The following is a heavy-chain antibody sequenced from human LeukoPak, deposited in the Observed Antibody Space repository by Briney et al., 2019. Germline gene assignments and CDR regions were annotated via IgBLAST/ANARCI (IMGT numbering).Heavy chain of an antibody. CDR2: ISGSSSYI. CDR3: ARDPYSSGWYKDAFDI. CDR1: GFTFSSYS. D-gene: IGHD6-19*01. V-gene: IGHV3-21*01. J-gene: IGHJ3*02. Sequence: GRSLRLSCAASGFTFSSYSMNWVRQAPGKGLEWVSSISGSSSYINYADSVKGRFTISRDNAQNSLFLQLNSLRAEDTAVYYCARDPYSSGWYKDAFDIWGQGTMVTVSS.